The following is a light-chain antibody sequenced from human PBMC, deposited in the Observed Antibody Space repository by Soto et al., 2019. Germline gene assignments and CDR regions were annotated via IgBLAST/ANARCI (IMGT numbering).Light chain of an antibody. V-gene: IGKV3-11*01. CDR2: DAS. CDR1: QSLSSY. CDR3: QQYIRWPLT. Sequence: EIVLTQSPATLSLSPGERATLSCRASQSLSSYLAWYQQKPGQAPRLLIYDASNRATGIPARFSGSGSGTDFTLTISSLEPEDFAVYYCQQYIRWPLTFGGGTKVDIK. J-gene: IGKJ4*01.